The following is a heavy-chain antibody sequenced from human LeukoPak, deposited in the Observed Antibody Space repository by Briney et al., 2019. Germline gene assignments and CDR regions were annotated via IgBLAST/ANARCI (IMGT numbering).Heavy chain of an antibody. Sequence: PGGSLRLSCAASGFTFSNAWMSWVRQAPGKGLEWVGRIKSKTDSGTTDYAAPVKGRFTISRDDSKNTLYLQMNSLKTEDTAVYYCTTAPAQFDYWGQGNLVTVSS. D-gene: IGHD2-2*01. CDR1: GFTFSNAW. CDR2: IKSKTDSGTT. V-gene: IGHV3-15*01. J-gene: IGHJ4*02. CDR3: TTAPAQFDY.